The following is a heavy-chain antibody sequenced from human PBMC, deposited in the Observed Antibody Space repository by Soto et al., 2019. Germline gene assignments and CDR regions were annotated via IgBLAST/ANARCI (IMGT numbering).Heavy chain of an antibody. CDR3: VKGGWLDF. CDR1: GFTFNTFE. V-gene: IGHV3-23*01. CDR2: ISDDGTRT. D-gene: IGHD3-16*01. J-gene: IGHJ5*01. Sequence: ESGGGLVQPGGSLRLSCAASGFTFNTFEMSWVRQAPGRGLEWVSFISDDGTRTYYADAVKGRFTISRDNSKYTLYLQMNSLTVEDTAVYACVKGGWLDFWGQGTLVTVSS.